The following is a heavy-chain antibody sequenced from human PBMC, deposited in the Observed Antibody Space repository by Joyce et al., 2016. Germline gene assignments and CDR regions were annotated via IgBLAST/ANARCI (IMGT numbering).Heavy chain of an antibody. D-gene: IGHD6-13*01. CDR1: GFTFRRNA. Sequence: EVQLLESGGDLVQPGGSLRLSCEASGFTFRRNAMTWVRQAPGKGLEWGGSRSSDGFTTYYAGSVKGRFTISRDESKNTLYLQMNSLRAEDTALYYCAKGRGSSWSVVYFDFWGQGTQVTVSS. V-gene: IGHV3-23*01. CDR2: RSSDGFTT. CDR3: AKGRGSSWSVVYFDF. J-gene: IGHJ4*02.